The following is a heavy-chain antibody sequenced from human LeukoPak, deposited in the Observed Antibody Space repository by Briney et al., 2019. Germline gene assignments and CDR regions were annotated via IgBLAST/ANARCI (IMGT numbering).Heavy chain of an antibody. CDR1: GFTFDDYA. Sequence: GGSLRLSCAASGFTFDDYAMHRVRHAPGKGLEWVSLISGDGGSTYYADSVKGRFTISRDNSKNSLYLQMNSLRTEDTALYYCAKDTMSLPDYWGQGTLVTVSS. V-gene: IGHV3-43*02. CDR3: AKDTMSLPDY. J-gene: IGHJ4*02. CDR2: ISGDGGST.